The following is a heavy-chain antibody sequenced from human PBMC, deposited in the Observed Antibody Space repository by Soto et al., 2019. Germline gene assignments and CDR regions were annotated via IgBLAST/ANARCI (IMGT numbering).Heavy chain of an antibody. CDR2: INHGGST. CDR1: GGSFSGYY. V-gene: IGHV4-34*01. Sequence: QVQLQQWGAGLLKPSETLSLTCAVYGGSFSGYYWNWVRQPPGKGLEWIGGINHGGSTNYNPSLKSRVTISVDTSKTHFSLKVSPVIAADTAVYYCAREEVAQWFARGYSGMDVWGQGTTVTVSS. J-gene: IGHJ6*02. D-gene: IGHD2-8*01. CDR3: AREEVAQWFARGYSGMDV.